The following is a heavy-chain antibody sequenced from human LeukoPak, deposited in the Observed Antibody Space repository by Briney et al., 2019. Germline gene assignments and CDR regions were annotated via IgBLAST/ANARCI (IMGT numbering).Heavy chain of an antibody. D-gene: IGHD6-13*01. CDR2: IYYSGRT. J-gene: IGHJ4*02. CDR1: GGSISSYY. Sequence: SETLSLTCTVSGGSISSYYWSWIRQPPGKGLEWIGYIYYSGRTNYNPPLKSRVTISADTSKNQLSPKLSSVTAADTAVYYCARHVGSSSWQNFDYWGQGTLVTVSS. CDR3: ARHVGSSSWQNFDY. V-gene: IGHV4-59*08.